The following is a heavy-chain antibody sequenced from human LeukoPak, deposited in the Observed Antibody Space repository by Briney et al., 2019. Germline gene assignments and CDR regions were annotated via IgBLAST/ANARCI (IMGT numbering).Heavy chain of an antibody. V-gene: IGHV3-21*01. CDR2: ISGGSSYI. CDR1: GFTFSSYT. Sequence: PGGSLRLSCAASGFTFSSYTMNWVRQAPGKGLEWISSISGGSSYIYYADSVKGRFTISRDNAKNSLYLQMNSLRAEDTAVYYCARVKQWLVDPLYYYYGMDVWGQGTTVTVSS. J-gene: IGHJ6*02. CDR3: ARVKQWLVDPLYYYYGMDV. D-gene: IGHD6-19*01.